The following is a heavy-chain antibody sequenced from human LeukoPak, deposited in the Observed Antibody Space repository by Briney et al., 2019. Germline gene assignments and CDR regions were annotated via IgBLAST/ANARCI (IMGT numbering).Heavy chain of an antibody. CDR2: ISYDGSNK. Sequence: GGSLRLSCAASGFTFSSYGMHWVRQAPGKGLEWVAVISYDGSNKYYADSVKGRFTISRDNSKNTLYLQMNSLRAEDTAVYYCAKDQEDGDYEPYYFDYWGQGTLVTVSS. V-gene: IGHV3-30*18. J-gene: IGHJ4*02. CDR3: AKDQEDGDYEPYYFDY. CDR1: GFTFSSYG. D-gene: IGHD4-17*01.